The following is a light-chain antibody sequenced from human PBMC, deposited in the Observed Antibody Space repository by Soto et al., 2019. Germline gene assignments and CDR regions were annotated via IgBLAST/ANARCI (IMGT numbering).Light chain of an antibody. V-gene: IGKV3-20*01. CDR1: QSVSSSY. Sequence: EIVLTQSPGTLSLSPGERATLYCRASQSVSSSYLVWYQQKPGQAPRLLIYGASSRATGIPDRFSGSGSRTDFTLTISRLEPEDFAVYFCQQYYTSPLTFGGGTKVEIK. CDR3: QQYYTSPLT. J-gene: IGKJ4*02. CDR2: GAS.